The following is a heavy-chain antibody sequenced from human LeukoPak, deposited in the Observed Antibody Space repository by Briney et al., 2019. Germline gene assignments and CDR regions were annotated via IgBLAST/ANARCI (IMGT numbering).Heavy chain of an antibody. CDR3: GGINGVDFDY. CDR2: IYHSGST. J-gene: IGHJ4*02. Sequence: NPSETLSLTCTVSGGSISSSSYYWGWIRQPPGKGLEWIGSIYHSGSTYYNPSLKSRVTISVDTSKNQFSLKLSSVTAADTAVYYCGGINGVDFDYWGQGTLVTVSS. CDR1: GGSISSSSYY. D-gene: IGHD2-8*01. V-gene: IGHV4-39*07.